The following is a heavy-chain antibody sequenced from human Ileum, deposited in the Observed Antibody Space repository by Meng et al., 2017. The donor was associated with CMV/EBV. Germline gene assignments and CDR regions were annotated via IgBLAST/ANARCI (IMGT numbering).Heavy chain of an antibody. CDR1: GYTFNTHD. D-gene: IGHD1-26*01. J-gene: IGHJ5*02. CDR3: ARDVSGSYVGGWFDP. CDR2: RNHTSGNT. V-gene: IGHV1-8*03. Sequence: AGYTFNTHDINWVRQVNGQGLEGMGWRNHTSGNTGYAKKYQDRVKITRNTAIRTAYMEMTSLRTEDTAVYYCARDVSGSYVGGWFDPWGQGTLVTVSS.